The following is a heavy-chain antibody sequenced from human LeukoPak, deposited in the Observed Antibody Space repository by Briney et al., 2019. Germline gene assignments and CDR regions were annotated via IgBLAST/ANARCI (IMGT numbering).Heavy chain of an antibody. V-gene: IGHV3-15*01. J-gene: IGHJ6*03. CDR1: GFTFSSYS. CDR3: TTAPLAFWSGYYELASYYYMDV. CDR2: IKSKTDGGTT. D-gene: IGHD3-3*01. Sequence: NPGGSLRLSCAASGFTFSSYSMNWVRQAPGKGLEWVGRIKSKTDGGTTDYAAPVKGRFTISRDDSKNTLYLQMNSLKTEDTAVYYCTTAPLAFWSGYYELASYYYMDVWGKGTTVTVSS.